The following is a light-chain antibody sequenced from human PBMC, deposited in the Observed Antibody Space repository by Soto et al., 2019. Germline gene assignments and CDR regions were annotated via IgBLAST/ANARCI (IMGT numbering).Light chain of an antibody. Sequence: DIVLTQSPATLSLSPGERATLSCRTSQSVSSYFAWYQQKPGRAPRLLIYDASNRATGIPARFIGSGSGTDFTLTISSLEPEDFAVYYCQQRSNWPITFGQGTRLAIK. CDR3: QQRSNWPIT. V-gene: IGKV3-11*01. CDR2: DAS. CDR1: QSVSSY. J-gene: IGKJ5*01.